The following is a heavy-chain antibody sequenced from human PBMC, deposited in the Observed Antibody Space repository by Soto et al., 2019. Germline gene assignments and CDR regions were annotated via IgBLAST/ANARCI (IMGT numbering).Heavy chain of an antibody. V-gene: IGHV1-18*01. CDR2: IGGYNGNT. Sequence: VQSGGEVKKPGASVKVSCKASGYTFSNNGFTWVRQAPGQGLEWMGWIGGYNGNTNYAPKFQGRVTMTADTSTSTADMELMGLRSDDTAVYCCATAIAATGPADSWGQGTLVTVSS. CDR3: ATAIAATGPADS. D-gene: IGHD6-13*01. J-gene: IGHJ4*02. CDR1: GYTFSNNG.